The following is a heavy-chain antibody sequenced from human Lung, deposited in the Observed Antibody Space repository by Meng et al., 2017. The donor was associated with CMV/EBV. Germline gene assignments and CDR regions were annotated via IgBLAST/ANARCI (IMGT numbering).Heavy chain of an antibody. Sequence: GEXXKISCAASGFNFKTYWMTWVRQAPGKGLEWVANIKEDGTEKNYVDSVKGRFTISRDNVKNSVYLQMNSLRADDTAVYYCAKVGSSTRLERDWGQGTLVTVSS. D-gene: IGHD1-1*01. V-gene: IGHV3-7*01. CDR3: AKVGSSTRLERD. J-gene: IGHJ4*02. CDR2: IKEDGTEK. CDR1: GFNFKTYW.